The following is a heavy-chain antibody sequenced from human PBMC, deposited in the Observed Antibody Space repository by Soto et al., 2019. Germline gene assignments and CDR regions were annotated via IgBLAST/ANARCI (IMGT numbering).Heavy chain of an antibody. CDR2: TYYRSKWYN. D-gene: IGHD3-22*01. CDR3: AREYYYDSSGYTGSFDY. J-gene: IGHJ4*02. Sequence: SQTLSLTCAISGSSVSSNIAAWNCIRQSPSRGLEWLGRTYYRSKWYNDYALSVKSRITINPDTSKNQFSLQLNSVTPEDTAVYYCAREYYYDSSGYTGSFDYWGQGTMVTVSS. V-gene: IGHV6-1*01. CDR1: GSSVSSNIAA.